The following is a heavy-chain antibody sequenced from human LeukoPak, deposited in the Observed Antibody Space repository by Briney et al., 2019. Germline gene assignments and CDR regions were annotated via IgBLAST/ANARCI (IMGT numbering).Heavy chain of an antibody. CDR2: IYYSGST. CDR3: ARGGHYNFDY. CDR1: GGSISSSSYY. D-gene: IGHD3-10*01. J-gene: IGHJ4*02. Sequence: PSETLSLTCTVSGGSISSSSYYWGWIRQPPGKGLEWIGSIYYSGSTYYNPSLKSRVTISVDTSKNQFSLKLSSVTAADTAVYYCARGGHYNFDYWGQGTLVTVPS. V-gene: IGHV4-39*07.